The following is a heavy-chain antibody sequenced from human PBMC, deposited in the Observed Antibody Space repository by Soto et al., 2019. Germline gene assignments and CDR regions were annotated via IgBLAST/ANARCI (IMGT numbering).Heavy chain of an antibody. CDR2: ISPKSTYR. CDR3: ARGGGGGLFEH. J-gene: IGHJ4*02. CDR1: GFPFSDYY. D-gene: IGHD2-21*01. V-gene: IGHV3-11*06. Sequence: GGSLRLSCATSGFPFSDYYMSWIRQAPGKGLEWLSHISPKSTYRNYADSVKGRFTISRDNTKSSLFLQMNSLGVEDTDVYYCARGGGGGLFEHWGQGVLVTVSS.